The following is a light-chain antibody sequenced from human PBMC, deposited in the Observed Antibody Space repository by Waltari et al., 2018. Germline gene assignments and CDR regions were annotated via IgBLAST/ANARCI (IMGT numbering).Light chain of an antibody. Sequence: IVLTQSPGTLPLSPGERATLYCRASQSVNNYLAWFQQKPGQAPRLLIHGASSRATGIPDRISGSGSGTDFTLTISGLEPQDFAIYYCQQYSSSPLTFGPGTKVDIK. CDR3: QQYSSSPLT. CDR1: QSVNNY. J-gene: IGKJ3*01. V-gene: IGKV3-20*01. CDR2: GAS.